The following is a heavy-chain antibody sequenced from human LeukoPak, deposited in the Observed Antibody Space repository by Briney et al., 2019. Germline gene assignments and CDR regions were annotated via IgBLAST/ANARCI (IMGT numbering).Heavy chain of an antibody. CDR1: GFTASNNY. V-gene: IGHV3-53*01. Sequence: PGGSLRLSCAASGFTASNNYMSWVRQAPGKGLEWVSVIYSGSSTYYADSVKGRFTISRDNSKNTLYLQMNSLRAEDTAVYYCARGLLFQGFDYWGQGTLVTVSS. J-gene: IGHJ4*02. CDR2: IYSGSST. D-gene: IGHD2-21*01. CDR3: ARGLLFQGFDY.